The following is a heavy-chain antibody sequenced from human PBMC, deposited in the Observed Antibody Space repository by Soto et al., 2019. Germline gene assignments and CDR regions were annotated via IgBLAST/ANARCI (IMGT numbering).Heavy chain of an antibody. V-gene: IGHV1-69*02. D-gene: IGHD3-9*01. J-gene: IGHJ3*02. CDR3: AGDWLTGDAFDI. CDR2: IIPILGIA. Sequence: QVQLVQSGAEVKKPGSSVKVSCKASGGTFSSYTISWVRQAPGQGLEWMGRIIPILGIAHYAQKFQGRVKIPADKYTSTAYMELSSLRSEDTAVYYCAGDWLTGDAFDIWGQGTMVTVSS. CDR1: GGTFSSYT.